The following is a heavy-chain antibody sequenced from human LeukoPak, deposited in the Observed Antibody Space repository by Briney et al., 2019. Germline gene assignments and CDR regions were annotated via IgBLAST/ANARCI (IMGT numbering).Heavy chain of an antibody. CDR1: GFTFSSYA. Sequence: PGGSLRLSCAASGFTFSSYAMSGVRHAPGKGGECASAISGSGGGAYYADSVKGRFTISRDNSKNTLYLQMNSLRAEDTAVYYCAKSPPPQVLRYFDWLSDPINYFDYWGQGTLVTVSS. CDR3: AKSPPPQVLRYFDWLSDPINYFDY. J-gene: IGHJ4*02. V-gene: IGHV3-23*01. D-gene: IGHD3-9*01. CDR2: ISGSGGGA.